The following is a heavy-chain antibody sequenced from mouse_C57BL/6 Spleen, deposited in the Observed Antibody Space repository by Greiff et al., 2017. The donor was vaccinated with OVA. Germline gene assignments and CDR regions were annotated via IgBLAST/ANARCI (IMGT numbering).Heavy chain of an antibody. D-gene: IGHD2-1*01. CDR2: IDPEDGET. CDR1: GFNIKDYY. Sequence: EVKLMESGAELVKPGASVKLSCTASGFNIKDYYMHWVKQRTEQGLEWIGRIDPEDGETKYAPKFQGKATITADTSSNTAYLQLSSLTSEDTAVYYCARLYYGNYGRGYYFDYWGQGTTLTVSS. CDR3: ARLYYGNYGRGYYFDY. V-gene: IGHV14-2*01. J-gene: IGHJ2*01.